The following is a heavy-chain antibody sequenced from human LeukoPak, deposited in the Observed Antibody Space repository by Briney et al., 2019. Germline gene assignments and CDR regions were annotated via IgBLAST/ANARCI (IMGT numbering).Heavy chain of an antibody. D-gene: IGHD3-10*01. CDR1: GGSISSSSYY. V-gene: IGHV4-39*07. CDR3: ARDRLWFGEFDY. Sequence: SETLSLTCTVSGGSISSSSYYWGWIRQPPGKGLEWIGSIYYSGSTYYNPSLKSRVTISVDTSKNQFSLKLSSVTAADTAVYYCARDRLWFGEFDYWGQGTLVTVSS. J-gene: IGHJ4*02. CDR2: IYYSGST.